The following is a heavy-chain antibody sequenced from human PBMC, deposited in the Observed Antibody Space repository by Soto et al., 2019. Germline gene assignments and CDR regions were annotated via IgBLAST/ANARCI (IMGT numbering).Heavy chain of an antibody. CDR2: IIATGGST. CDR3: AKGSNLVTTFIDY. Sequence: GVSLRLSCAASGFTFSSYAMSWVRQAPGKGLEWVSSIIATGGSTNYADSVKGRFTISRDNSKNTLYLQMNSLRADDTAVYYCAKGSNLVTTFIDYWGHGTLVTVSS. J-gene: IGHJ4*01. D-gene: IGHD4-17*01. V-gene: IGHV3-23*01. CDR1: GFTFSSYA.